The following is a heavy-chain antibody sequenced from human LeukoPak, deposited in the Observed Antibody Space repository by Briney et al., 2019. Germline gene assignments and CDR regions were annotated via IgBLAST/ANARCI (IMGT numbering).Heavy chain of an antibody. CDR3: AKPLAGVSSDYFDY. CDR1: GFTFSSCG. D-gene: IGHD7-27*01. Sequence: GGSLRLSCAASGFTFSSCGIHWVRQAPGKGLEWVAVISYDGSNKYYADSVKGRFTISRDNSKNTLYLQMNSLRAEDTAVYCCAKPLAGVSSDYFDYWGQGTLVTVSS. CDR2: ISYDGSNK. V-gene: IGHV3-30*18. J-gene: IGHJ4*02.